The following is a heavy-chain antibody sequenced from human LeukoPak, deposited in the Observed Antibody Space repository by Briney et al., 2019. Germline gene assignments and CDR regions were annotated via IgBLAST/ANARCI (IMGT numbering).Heavy chain of an antibody. CDR2: TYSGGNT. V-gene: IGHV3-23*01. Sequence: GGSLRLSCAASGFTFNTYATTWVRQTPGKGLVWVSVTYSGGNTDYADSVKGRFTISRDNSRNTLYLQMSSLRVEDTAIYYCARGRDYFPIDYWGQGTFVIVSS. CDR3: ARGRDYFPIDY. J-gene: IGHJ4*02. CDR1: GFTFNTYA. D-gene: IGHD2/OR15-2a*01.